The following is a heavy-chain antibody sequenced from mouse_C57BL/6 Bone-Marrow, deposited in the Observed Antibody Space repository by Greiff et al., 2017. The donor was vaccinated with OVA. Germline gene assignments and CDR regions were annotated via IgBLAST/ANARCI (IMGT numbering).Heavy chain of an antibody. CDR2: IDPENGDT. CDR3: TTIGTVVDY. Sequence: VQLQQSGAELVRPGASVKLSCTASGFNIKDDYMHWVKQRPEQGLEWIGWIDPENGDTEYASKFQGKATITADTSSNTAYLQLSSLTSEDTAVYYCTTIGTVVDYWGQGTTLTVSS. J-gene: IGHJ2*01. D-gene: IGHD1-1*02. V-gene: IGHV14-4*01. CDR1: GFNIKDDY.